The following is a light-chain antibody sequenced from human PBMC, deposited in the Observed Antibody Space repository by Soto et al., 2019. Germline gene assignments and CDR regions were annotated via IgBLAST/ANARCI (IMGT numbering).Light chain of an antibody. V-gene: IGKV3-20*01. J-gene: IGKJ2*01. CDR2: GTS. CDR3: QQFGSSIPHT. Sequence: EIVLTQSPGTLSLSPGERATLSCRASQSVSSSHLAWYQQKPGQAPRLLIYGTSSRATGIPDRFSGSGSGTDFTLTISRLEPEDFGVYYCQQFGSSIPHTFGQGTKLEIK. CDR1: QSVSSSH.